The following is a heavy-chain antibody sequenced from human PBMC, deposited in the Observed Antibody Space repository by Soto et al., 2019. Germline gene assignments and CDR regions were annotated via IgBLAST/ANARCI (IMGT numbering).Heavy chain of an antibody. J-gene: IGHJ5*02. V-gene: IGHV3-33*08. CDR3: ARDTQRGGIAARPGWFWFDP. CDR2: IRYGGSSK. CDR1: GFTFSSYA. D-gene: IGHD6-6*01. Sequence: PGGSLRLSCAASGFTFSSYAMSWVRQAPGKGLEWVAVIRYGGSSKYYADSVKGRFTISRDNSKNTLYLQMNSLRAEDTAVYYCARDTQRGGIAARPGWFWFDPWGQGTLVTVSS.